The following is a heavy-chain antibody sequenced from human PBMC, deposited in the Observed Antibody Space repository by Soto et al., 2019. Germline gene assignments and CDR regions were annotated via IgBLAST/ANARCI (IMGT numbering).Heavy chain of an antibody. J-gene: IGHJ6*02. CDR2: INHSGST. CDR1: GGSFSGYY. D-gene: IGHD6-13*01. Sequence: LSLTCAVYGGSFSGYYWSWIRQPPGKGLEWIGEINHSGSTNYNPSLKSRVTISVDTSKNQFSLKLSSVTAADTAVYYCARGRGIAAAGKGVWGQGTTVTVSS. V-gene: IGHV4-34*01. CDR3: ARGRGIAAAGKGV.